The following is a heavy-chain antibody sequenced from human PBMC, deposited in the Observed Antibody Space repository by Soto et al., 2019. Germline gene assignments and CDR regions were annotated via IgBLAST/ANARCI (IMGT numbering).Heavy chain of an antibody. J-gene: IGHJ5*02. CDR3: ARETAYYYGSGSLSWFDP. CDR1: GGSISSGDYY. V-gene: IGHV4-30-4*01. D-gene: IGHD3-10*01. Sequence: SETLSVTCTVSGGSISSGDYYWSWIRQPPGKGLEWIGYIYYSGSTYYNPSLKSRVTISVDTSKNQFSLKLSSVTAADTAVYYCARETAYYYGSGSLSWFDPWGQGTLVTVSS. CDR2: IYYSGST.